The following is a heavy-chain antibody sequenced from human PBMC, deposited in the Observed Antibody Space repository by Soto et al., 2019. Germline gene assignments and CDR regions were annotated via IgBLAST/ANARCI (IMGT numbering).Heavy chain of an antibody. D-gene: IGHD7-27*01. CDR2: IYYDGNT. Sequence: SETLSLTCTVSGDSISSNSHYWGWIRQPPGKGLESIANIYYDGNTYYNPSLKSRVTISVDRSKNQFSLKLSSVTAADTAVYYCARVPGPWGQGTLVTVSS. V-gene: IGHV4-39*07. J-gene: IGHJ5*02. CDR1: GDSISSNSHY. CDR3: ARVPGP.